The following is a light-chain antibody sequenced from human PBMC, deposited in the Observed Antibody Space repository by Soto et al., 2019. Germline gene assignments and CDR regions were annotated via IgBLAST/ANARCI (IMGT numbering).Light chain of an antibody. CDR1: QSVSSSY. V-gene: IGKV3-20*01. Sequence: DIVLTQSPGTLSLSPGERATLSCRASQSVSSSYLAWYQHKPGQAPRLLIYDASSRATGIPDRFSGSESGTDFTLTISRLEPEDFAVYYCQQYGSSPWTFGQGTKVEVK. CDR2: DAS. CDR3: QQYGSSPWT. J-gene: IGKJ1*01.